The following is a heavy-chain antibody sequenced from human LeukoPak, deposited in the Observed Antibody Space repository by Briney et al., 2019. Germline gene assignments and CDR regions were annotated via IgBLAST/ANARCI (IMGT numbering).Heavy chain of an antibody. J-gene: IGHJ4*02. D-gene: IGHD3-22*01. CDR2: IYYSGST. V-gene: IGHV4-59*01. CDR1: GGSISSYY. Sequence: KPSETLSLTCTVSGGSISSYYWSWIRQPPGKGLEWIGYIYYSGSTNYNPSLKSRVTISVDTSKNQFSLKLSSVTAADTAVYYCARRQGGIVVPYGYGYYFDYWGQGTLVTVSS. CDR3: ARRQGGIVVPYGYGYYFDY.